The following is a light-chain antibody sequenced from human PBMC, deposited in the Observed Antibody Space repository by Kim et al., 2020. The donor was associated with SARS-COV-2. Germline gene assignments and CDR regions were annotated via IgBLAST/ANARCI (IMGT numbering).Light chain of an antibody. Sequence: GQSIIYACTVTSSDVGGYNKVSWYQQQQGKDPKVMINEVSKQPSGVPDRFSGSKSGNTASLTVSGLQAEDEVDDYCSSYAGSNNWVFGGGTQLTVL. J-gene: IGLJ3*02. V-gene: IGLV2-8*01. CDR3: SSYAGSNNWV. CDR1: SSDVGGYNK. CDR2: EVS.